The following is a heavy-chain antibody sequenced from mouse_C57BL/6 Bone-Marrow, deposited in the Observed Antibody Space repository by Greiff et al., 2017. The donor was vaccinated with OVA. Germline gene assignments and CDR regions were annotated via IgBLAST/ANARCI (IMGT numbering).Heavy chain of an antibody. CDR2: FYPGSGSI. J-gene: IGHJ3*01. V-gene: IGHV1-62-2*01. CDR3: ARHEAFYDGYFSWFAY. CDR1: GYTFTEYT. Sequence: VQLQQSGAELVKPGASVKLSCKASGYTFTEYTIHWVKQRPGQGLEWIGWFYPGSGSIKYNEKFKDKATLTADKSSSTVYMELSRLTSEDSAVYFCARHEAFYDGYFSWFAYWGQGTLVTVSA. D-gene: IGHD2-3*01.